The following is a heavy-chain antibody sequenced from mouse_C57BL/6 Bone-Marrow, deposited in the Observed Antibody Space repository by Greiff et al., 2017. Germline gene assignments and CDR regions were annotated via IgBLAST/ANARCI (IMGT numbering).Heavy chain of an antibody. CDR1: GYSFTDYN. CDR2: IYPNFGTT. V-gene: IGHV1-39*01. Sequence: VVESGPELVKPGASVKISCKASGYSFTDYNMNWVKQSNGQSLEWIGVIYPNFGTTSYNQKFKGKATLTVDQSSSTAYMQLNSLTSEDSAVYYCARRGETAWFAYWGQGTLVTVSA. D-gene: IGHD4-1*01. J-gene: IGHJ3*01. CDR3: ARRGETAWFAY.